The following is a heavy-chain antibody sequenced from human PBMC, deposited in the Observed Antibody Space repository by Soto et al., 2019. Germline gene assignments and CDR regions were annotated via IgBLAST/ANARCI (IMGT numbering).Heavy chain of an antibody. CDR2: TYYRSKWYN. J-gene: IGHJ3*02. CDR1: GDSVSSNSAA. V-gene: IGHV6-1*01. CDR3: ARTEEYCSVGSCYPHPEAYDAFDI. Sequence: PSQTLSLTCAISGDSVSSNSAAWNWIRQSPSRGLEWLGRTYYRSKWYNDYAVSVKSRITINPDTSKNQFSLQLNSVTPEDTAVYYCARTEEYCSVGSCYPHPEAYDAFDIWGQGTMVTVSS. D-gene: IGHD2-15*01.